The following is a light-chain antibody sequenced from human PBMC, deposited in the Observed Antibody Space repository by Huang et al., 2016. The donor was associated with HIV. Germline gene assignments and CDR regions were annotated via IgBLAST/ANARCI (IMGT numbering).Light chain of an antibody. CDR3: QQSYSTLT. CDR2: GPF. V-gene: IGKV1-39*01. CDR1: QRISAY. Sequence: DIQMTQSPSSLSASVGDSVTITCRASQRISAYLNWYQLKPGKAPMLLIYGPFSLQRGVPTRFSGSGSGTDFTLTISSLQPEDSATYYCQQSYSTLTFGGGTKVEIK. J-gene: IGKJ4*01.